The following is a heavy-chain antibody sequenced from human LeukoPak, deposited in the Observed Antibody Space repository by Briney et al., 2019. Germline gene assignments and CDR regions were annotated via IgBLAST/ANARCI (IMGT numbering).Heavy chain of an antibody. CDR1: GFTFSSYG. D-gene: IGHD6-19*01. Sequence: GGSLRLSCAASGFTFSSYGVSWVRQAPGKGLEWVSAISGSGGSTYYADSVKGRFTISRDNSKNTLYLQMNSLRAEDTAVYYCAKVFGSGWYTTFDYWGQGTLVTVSS. V-gene: IGHV3-23*01. CDR2: ISGSGGST. CDR3: AKVFGSGWYTTFDY. J-gene: IGHJ4*02.